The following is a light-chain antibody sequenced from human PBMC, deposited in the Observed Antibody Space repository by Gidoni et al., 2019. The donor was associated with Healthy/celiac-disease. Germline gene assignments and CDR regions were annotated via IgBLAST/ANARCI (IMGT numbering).Light chain of an antibody. CDR3: NSRDSSGSNYV. V-gene: IGLV3-19*01. CDR1: SLRSYY. J-gene: IGLJ1*01. Sequence: SSELPQAPAVSVALGQTVRITCQGDSLRSYYASWYQQKPGQAPVLVIYGKNNRPSGIPDRFSGSSSGNTASLTITGAQAEDEADYYCNSRDSSGSNYVFGTWTKVTVL. CDR2: GKN.